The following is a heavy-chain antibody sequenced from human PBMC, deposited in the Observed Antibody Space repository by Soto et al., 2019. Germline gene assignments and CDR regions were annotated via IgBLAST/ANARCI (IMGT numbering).Heavy chain of an antibody. D-gene: IGHD3-22*01. CDR2: ISGSGGST. J-gene: IGHJ4*02. V-gene: IGHV3-23*01. CDR3: AKDLSRDYYDSSGYYSAPGPTLDY. CDR1: GFTFSSYA. Sequence: GGSLRLSCAASGFTFSSYAMSWVRQAPGKGLEWVSAISGSGGSTYYADSVKGRFTISRDNSKNTLYLQMNSLRAEDTAVYYCAKDLSRDYYDSSGYYSAPGPTLDYWGQGTLVTVSS.